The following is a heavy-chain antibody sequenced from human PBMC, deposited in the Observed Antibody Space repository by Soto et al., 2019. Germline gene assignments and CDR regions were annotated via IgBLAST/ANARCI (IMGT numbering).Heavy chain of an antibody. J-gene: IGHJ6*02. CDR1: GASMRGYS. CDR3: AREMTPVSPNYCYFGMDV. D-gene: IGHD2-15*01. Sequence: QVQLQESGPGVVKPSETLSLTCSVSGASMRGYSWNWIRQPPGKGLEWIGYVYYSGGTNYSPSLKDRVTNSVDTTDNQFSLEVNSVTDADTAVYYCAREMTPVSPNYCYFGMDVWGQGTTVTVSS. V-gene: IGHV4-59*01. CDR2: VYYSGGT.